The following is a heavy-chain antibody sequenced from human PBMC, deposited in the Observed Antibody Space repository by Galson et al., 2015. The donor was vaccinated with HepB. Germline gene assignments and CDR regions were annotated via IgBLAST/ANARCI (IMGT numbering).Heavy chain of an antibody. D-gene: IGHD5-12*01. V-gene: IGHV3-23*01. CDR3: AKGGYSGYESFLDY. CDR1: GFTFSSYA. Sequence: SLRLSCAASGFTFSSYAMSWVRQAPGKGLEWVSAISGSGGSTYYADSVKGRFTISRDNSKNTLYLQMNSLRAEDTAVYYCAKGGYSGYESFLDYWGQGTLVTVSS. J-gene: IGHJ4*02. CDR2: ISGSGGST.